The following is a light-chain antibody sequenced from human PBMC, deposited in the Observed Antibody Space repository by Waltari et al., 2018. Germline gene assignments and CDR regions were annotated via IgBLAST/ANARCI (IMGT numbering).Light chain of an antibody. CDR2: LAS. CDR3: MQALNGAT. CDR1: ESLLQTKGYHF. J-gene: IGKJ1*01. V-gene: IGKV2-28*01. Sequence: DIVMTQSPLSLPVTPGEPDSISCRSSESLLQTKGYHFLECYLQKPGQSPQLLIDLASNRASGVPDRFSGSGSGTDFTLKISRVEAEDVGIYYCMQALNGATFGQGTKVEIK.